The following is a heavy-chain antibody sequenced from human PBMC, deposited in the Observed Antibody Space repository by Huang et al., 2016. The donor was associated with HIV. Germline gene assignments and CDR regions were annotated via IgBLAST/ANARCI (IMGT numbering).Heavy chain of an antibody. J-gene: IGHJ4*02. CDR3: VKDRGQQLSPFDS. CDR1: GFSLDSFN. D-gene: IGHD6-13*01. CDR2: ISPSSSLI. Sequence: EVQLVDSGGGLVKPGGSLRLSCAASGFSLDSFNMFWVRQTPAKGRQWGASISPSSSLIEDADSVKGRFSISRDNAKNSLYLQMNSLRGEDTAVYYCVKDRGQQLSPFDSWGQGTLVTVSS. V-gene: IGHV3-21*01.